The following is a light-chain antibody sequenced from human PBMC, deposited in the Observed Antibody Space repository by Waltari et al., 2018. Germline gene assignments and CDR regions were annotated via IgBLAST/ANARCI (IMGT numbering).Light chain of an antibody. CDR1: NIGRDS. V-gene: IGLV3-21*02. CDR3: QVWDTSSDHPYV. Sequence: SYVLTQPPSVSGAPGQTAPITCGGTNIGRDSVHWYQQKPGQAPVLVVYDDSDRPSGIPERFSGTKSGNTATLTISSVEDGDEADYYCQVWDTSSDHPYVFGTGTKVTVL. CDR2: DDS. J-gene: IGLJ1*01.